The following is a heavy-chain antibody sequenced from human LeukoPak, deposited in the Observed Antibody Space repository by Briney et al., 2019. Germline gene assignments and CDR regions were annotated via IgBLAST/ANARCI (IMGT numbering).Heavy chain of an antibody. CDR1: GGSISSSSYY. D-gene: IGHD2-21*02. J-gene: IGHJ5*02. CDR3: ARRVVMTAMGNWFDP. Sequence: PSETLSLTCTVSGGSISSSSYYWGWIRQPPGKGLEWIGSIYYSGSTYYNPSLKSRVTISVDTSKNQFSLKLSSVTAADTAVYYCARRVVMTAMGNWFDPWGQGTLVTVSS. V-gene: IGHV4-39*01. CDR2: IYYSGST.